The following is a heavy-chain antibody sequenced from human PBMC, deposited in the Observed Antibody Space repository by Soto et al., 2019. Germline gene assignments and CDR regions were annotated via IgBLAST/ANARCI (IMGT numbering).Heavy chain of an antibody. CDR3: ERVICSGGSCYSGSRWFDP. D-gene: IGHD2-15*01. V-gene: IGHV1-69*02. CDR2: IIPILGIA. J-gene: IGHJ5*02. Sequence: QVQLVQSGAEVKKPGSSEKLSCKASGGTFSSYTISWVRQAPGQGLEWMGRIIPILGIANYAQKFQGRVTITADKSTTTAYMELSSLRSEHTAVYYCERVICSGGSCYSGSRWFDPWGQGTLVTVSS. CDR1: GGTFSSYT.